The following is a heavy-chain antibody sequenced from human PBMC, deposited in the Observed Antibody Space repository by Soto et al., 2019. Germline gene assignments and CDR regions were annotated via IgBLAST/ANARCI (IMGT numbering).Heavy chain of an antibody. V-gene: IGHV3-21*01. Sequence: GGSLRLSCAASGFTFSSYSMNWVRQAPGKGLEWVSSISSSSSYIYYADSVKGRFTISRDNAKNSLYLQMNSLRAEDTAVYYCARSRDGYPARGAFDIWGQGTMVTVSS. CDR1: GFTFSSYS. J-gene: IGHJ3*02. D-gene: IGHD2-21*01. CDR3: ARSRDGYPARGAFDI. CDR2: ISSSSSYI.